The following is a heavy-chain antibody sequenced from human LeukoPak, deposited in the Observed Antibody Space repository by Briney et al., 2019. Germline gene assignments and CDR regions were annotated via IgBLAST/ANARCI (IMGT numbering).Heavy chain of an antibody. D-gene: IGHD6-13*01. V-gene: IGHV1-18*01. Sequence: ASVTVSCKASGYTFTSYGISWVRQAPGQGLEWMGWISAYNGNTNYAQKLQGRVTMTTDTSTSTAYMELRSLRSDDTAVYYCARVSRSSLYSSSWYGPLDYWGQGTLVTVSS. CDR1: GYTFTSYG. J-gene: IGHJ4*02. CDR2: ISAYNGNT. CDR3: ARVSRSSLYSSSWYGPLDY.